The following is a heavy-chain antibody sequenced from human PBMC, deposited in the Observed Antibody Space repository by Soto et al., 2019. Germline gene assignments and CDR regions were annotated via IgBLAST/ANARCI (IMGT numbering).Heavy chain of an antibody. CDR1: GGSISSGGYY. D-gene: IGHD3-3*01. Sequence: PSETLSLTCTVSGGSISSGGYYWSWIRQHPGKGLEWIGYIYYSGSTYYNPSLKSRVTISVDTSKNQFSLKLSSVTAADTAVYYCAKTRHDYDFWSGYYSRRPRPPPDYWGQGTLVTVSS. CDR2: IYYSGST. V-gene: IGHV4-31*03. CDR3: AKTRHDYDFWSGYYSRRPRPPPDY. J-gene: IGHJ4*02.